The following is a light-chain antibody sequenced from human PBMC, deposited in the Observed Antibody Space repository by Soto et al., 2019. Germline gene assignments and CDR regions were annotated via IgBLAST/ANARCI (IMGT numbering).Light chain of an antibody. Sequence: QSALTQPASVSGSPGQSITISCTGTSSDVGTYNHVSWYQQHPGKAPKLMIYDVSNRPSGVSNRFSGSKSGTTASLTISGFRATDEADHYCSSYTTSAAFGVLETGTKVTVL. CDR2: DVS. J-gene: IGLJ1*01. CDR3: SSYTTSAAFGV. CDR1: SSDVGTYNH. V-gene: IGLV2-14*01.